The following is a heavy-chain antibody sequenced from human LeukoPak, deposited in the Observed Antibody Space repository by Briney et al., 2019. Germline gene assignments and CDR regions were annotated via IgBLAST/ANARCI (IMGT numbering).Heavy chain of an antibody. V-gene: IGHV1-69*13. CDR1: GGTFSSYA. D-gene: IGHD2-2*01. J-gene: IGHJ4*02. CDR3: ARDISDCSSTSCSRLHFDY. Sequence: ASVKVSCKASGGTFSSYAISWVRQAPGQGLEWMGGIIPIFGTANYAQKFQGRVTITADESTSTAYMELSSLRSEDTAVYYCARDISDCSSTSCSRLHFDYWGQGTLVTVSS. CDR2: IIPIFGTA.